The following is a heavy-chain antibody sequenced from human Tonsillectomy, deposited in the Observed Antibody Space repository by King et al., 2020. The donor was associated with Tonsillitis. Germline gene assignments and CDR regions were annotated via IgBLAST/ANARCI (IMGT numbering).Heavy chain of an antibody. J-gene: IGHJ6*02. CDR2: INPNSGGA. CDR3: ARAFFYYYYGMDV. V-gene: IGHV1-2*02. CDR1: GYTFTGYY. Sequence: VQLVESGAEVKKPGASVKVSCKASGYTFTGYYMHWVRQAPGQGLEWMGWINPNSGGANYAQKFHGRVTMTRDTSISTADMELSRMRSDDTAVYYCARAFFYYYYGMDVWGQGTTVTVSS.